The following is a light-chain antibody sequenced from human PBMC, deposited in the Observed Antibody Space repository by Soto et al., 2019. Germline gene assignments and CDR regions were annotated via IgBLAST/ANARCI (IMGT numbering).Light chain of an antibody. J-gene: IGLJ1*01. CDR2: GNS. CDR3: QSYDSSLSGV. Sequence: QSVLTQPPSVSGAPGQRVTISCTGSSSNIGAGYDVDWYQQFPGTAPKLLIYGNSNRPSGVPDRFSGSKSGTSASLAITGLQAEDEADYYCQSYDSSLSGVFGSGTKLTVL. CDR1: SSNIGAGYD. V-gene: IGLV1-40*01.